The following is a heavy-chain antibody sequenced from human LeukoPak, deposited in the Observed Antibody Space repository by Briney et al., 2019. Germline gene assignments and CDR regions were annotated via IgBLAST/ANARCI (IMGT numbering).Heavy chain of an antibody. J-gene: IGHJ3*02. Sequence: SETLSLTCTVSGGSISSSSYYWGWIRQPPGKGLEWIGSIYYSGSTYYNPSLKSRVTISVDTSKNQFSLKLSSVTAADTAVYYCAGVYYYDSIMAFDIWGQGTMVTVSS. CDR1: GGSISSSSYY. CDR3: AGVYYYDSIMAFDI. V-gene: IGHV4-39*01. D-gene: IGHD3-22*01. CDR2: IYYSGST.